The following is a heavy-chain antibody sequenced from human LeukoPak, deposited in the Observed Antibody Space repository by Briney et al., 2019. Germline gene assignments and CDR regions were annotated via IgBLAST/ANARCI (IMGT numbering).Heavy chain of an antibody. CDR2: IKQDGSEK. CDR3: ASLIYGGNLDFDY. CDR1: GFTFSSYW. J-gene: IGHJ4*02. V-gene: IGHV3-7*01. D-gene: IGHD4-23*01. Sequence: GGSLRLSCAASGFTFSSYWMSWVRQAPGKGLEWVANIKQDGSEKYYVDSVKGRFTISRDNAKNSLYLQMNRLRAEDTAVYYCASLIYGGNLDFDYWGQGTLVTVSS.